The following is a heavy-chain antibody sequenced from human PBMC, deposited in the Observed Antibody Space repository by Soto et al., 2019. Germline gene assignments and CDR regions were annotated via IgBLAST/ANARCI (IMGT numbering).Heavy chain of an antibody. Sequence: EVQLVESGGGLVQPGGSLRLSCAASGFTVSSNCMSWVRQAPGKGLEWVSVIYSGGSTYYADSVKGRFTISRHNSKNTLYLQMNSLRAEDTAVYYCARDGHGSGWFKVWYFDLWGRGTLVTVSS. CDR1: GFTVSSNC. CDR2: IYSGGST. V-gene: IGHV3-53*04. J-gene: IGHJ2*01. D-gene: IGHD6-19*01. CDR3: ARDGHGSGWFKVWYFDL.